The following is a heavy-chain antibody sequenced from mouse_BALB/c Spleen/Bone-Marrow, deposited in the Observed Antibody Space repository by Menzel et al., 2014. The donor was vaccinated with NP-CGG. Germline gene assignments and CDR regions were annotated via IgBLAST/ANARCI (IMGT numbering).Heavy chain of an antibody. Sequence: EVMLVESGGGLVQPGGSLKLSCAASGFTFSSYTMSWVRQTPEKRLEWVAYISSGGGSTYYPDTVKGRFTISRDNAKNTLYLQMSSLKSEDTAMYYCARRYDYGYGPFAYWGQGTLVTVSA. J-gene: IGHJ3*01. D-gene: IGHD1-2*01. CDR2: ISSGGGST. CDR3: ARRYDYGYGPFAY. V-gene: IGHV5-12-2*01. CDR1: GFTFSSYT.